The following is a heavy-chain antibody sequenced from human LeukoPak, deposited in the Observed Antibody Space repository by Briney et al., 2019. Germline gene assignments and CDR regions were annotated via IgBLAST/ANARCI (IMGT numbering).Heavy chain of an antibody. CDR1: GFTFDDYA. CDR3: AVLHYYAMDV. CDR2: ISWNSGTK. J-gene: IGHJ6*02. D-gene: IGHD2-8*01. V-gene: IGHV3-9*01. Sequence: GGSLRLSCAASGFTFDDYAMHWVRQAPGKGLEWVSGISWNSGTKGYADSVRGRFTISRDNAKNSLYLQMNSLRGEDAALYYCAVLHYYAMDVWGQGTTVTVSS.